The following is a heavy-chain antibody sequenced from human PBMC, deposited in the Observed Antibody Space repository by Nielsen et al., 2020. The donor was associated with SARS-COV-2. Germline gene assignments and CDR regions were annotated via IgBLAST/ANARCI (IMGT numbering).Heavy chain of an antibody. CDR2: ISYDGSNK. CDR1: GFTFSSYG. J-gene: IGHJ4*02. Sequence: GGSLRLSCAASGFTFSSYGMHWVRQAPGKGLEWVAVISYDGSNKYYADSVKGRFTISRDNSKNTLYLQMNSLRAEDTAVYYCAKEDRYCSSTSCRYTFDYWGQGTLVTVSS. CDR3: AKEDRYCSSTSCRYTFDY. D-gene: IGHD2-2*01. V-gene: IGHV3-30*18.